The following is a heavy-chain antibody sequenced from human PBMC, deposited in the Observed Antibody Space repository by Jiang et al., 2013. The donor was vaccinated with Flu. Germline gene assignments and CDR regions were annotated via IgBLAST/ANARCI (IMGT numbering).Heavy chain of an antibody. D-gene: IGHD5-18*01. Sequence: GPGLVKPSETLSLTCTVSGGSISSYYWSWIRQPPGKGLEWIGYIYYSGSTNYNPSLKSRVTISVDTSKNQFSLKLSSVTAADTAVYYCARGDPRYDTATGGGFDPWGQGTLVTVSS. CDR1: GGSISSYY. J-gene: IGHJ5*02. CDR3: ARGDPRYDTATGGGFDP. CDR2: IYYSGST. V-gene: IGHV4-59*01.